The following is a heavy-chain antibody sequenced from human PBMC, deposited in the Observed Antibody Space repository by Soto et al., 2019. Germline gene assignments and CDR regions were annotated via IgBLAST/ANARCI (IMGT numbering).Heavy chain of an antibody. CDR3: ARTEYSSSSPIFDY. Sequence: SVKVSCKASGGTFSSYTISWVRQAPGQGLEWMGRIIPILGIANYAQKFQGQVTISADKSISTAYLQWSSLKASDTAMYYCARTEYSSSSPIFDYWGQGTLVTVSS. CDR1: GGTFSSYT. D-gene: IGHD6-6*01. V-gene: IGHV1-69*02. J-gene: IGHJ4*02. CDR2: IIPILGIA.